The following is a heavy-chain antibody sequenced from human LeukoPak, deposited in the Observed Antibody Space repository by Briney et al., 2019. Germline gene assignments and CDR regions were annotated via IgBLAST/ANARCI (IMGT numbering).Heavy chain of an antibody. V-gene: IGHV3-30-3*01. D-gene: IGHD3-9*01. Sequence: PGGSLRLSCAASGFTFSSYAMHWVRQAPGKGLEWVAVISYDGSNKYYADSVKGRFTISRDNSKNTLYLQMNSLRAEDTAVYYGAREGGGYYDILTGYYGRGHDLWGRGTLVTVSS. CDR2: ISYDGSNK. J-gene: IGHJ2*01. CDR3: AREGGGYYDILTGYYGRGHDL. CDR1: GFTFSSYA.